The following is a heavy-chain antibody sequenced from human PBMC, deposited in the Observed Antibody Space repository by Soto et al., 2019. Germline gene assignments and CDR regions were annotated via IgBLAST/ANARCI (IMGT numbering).Heavy chain of an antibody. CDR3: ARRYGSSFDY. D-gene: IGHD6-13*01. Sequence: TLSLSCTPLGTSIHSYYWRWMSTTPGKGLEWIGYIYYSGSTNYNPSLKSRVTISVDTSKNQFSLKLSSVTAADTAVYYCARRYGSSFDYWGQGTLVTVS. CDR2: IYYSGST. CDR1: GTSIHSYY. V-gene: IGHV4-59*08. J-gene: IGHJ4*02.